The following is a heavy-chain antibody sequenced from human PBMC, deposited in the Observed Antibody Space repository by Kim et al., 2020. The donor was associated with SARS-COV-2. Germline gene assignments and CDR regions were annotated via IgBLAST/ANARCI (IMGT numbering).Heavy chain of an antibody. Sequence: GGSLRLSCAASGFTFSSYAMSWVRQAPGKGLEWVSAISGSGGSTYYADSVKGRFTISRDNSKNTLYLQMNSLRAEDTAVYYCAEYQLLAAQYNWFDPWGQGTLVTVSS. CDR3: AEYQLLAAQYNWFDP. D-gene: IGHD2-2*01. J-gene: IGHJ5*02. CDR2: ISGSGGST. V-gene: IGHV3-23*01. CDR1: GFTFSSYA.